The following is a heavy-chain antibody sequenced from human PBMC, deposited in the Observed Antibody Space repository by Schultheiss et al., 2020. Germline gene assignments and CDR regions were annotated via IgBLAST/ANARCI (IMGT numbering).Heavy chain of an antibody. D-gene: IGHD3-3*01. CDR2: ISSSSSYI. V-gene: IGHV3-21*01. CDR1: GFTFSSYS. J-gene: IGHJ6*02. CDR3: ARDEGRFLEWFERYYYGMDV. Sequence: GESLKISCAASGFTFSSYSMNWVRQAPGKGLEWVSSISSSSSYIYYADSVKGRFTISRDNAKNSLYLQMNSLRAEDTAVYYCARDEGRFLEWFERYYYGMDVWGQGTTVTVSS.